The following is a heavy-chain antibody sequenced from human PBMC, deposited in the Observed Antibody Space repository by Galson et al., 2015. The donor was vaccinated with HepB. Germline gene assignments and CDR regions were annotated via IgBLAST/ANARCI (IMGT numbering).Heavy chain of an antibody. Sequence: PALVKPTQTLTLTCTFSGFSLTTSGVGVGWIRQSPGKALEWLAFIYWDDDKHYSPSLKSRLTIIKDTSQNQVVLTMTNMDPVDTATYYCSHRPPGVGSPLFDIWGQGTMVSVSS. CDR1: GFSLTTSGVG. D-gene: IGHD1-26*01. CDR3: SHRPPGVGSPLFDI. V-gene: IGHV2-5*02. CDR2: IYWDDDK. J-gene: IGHJ3*02.